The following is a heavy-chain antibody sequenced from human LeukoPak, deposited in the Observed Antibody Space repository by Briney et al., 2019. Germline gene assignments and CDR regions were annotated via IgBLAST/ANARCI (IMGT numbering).Heavy chain of an antibody. CDR1: GGSISSYY. J-gene: IGHJ3*02. CDR2: IYTSGST. V-gene: IGHV4-4*07. CDR3: ARGPRWYYYDSSGLFDI. Sequence: SETLSLTCTVSGGSISSYYWSWIRQPAGKGLEWIGRIYTSGSTNYNPSLKSRVTISVDTSKNQFSLKLSSVTAADTAVYYCARGPRWYYYDSSGLFDIWGQGTMVTVSS. D-gene: IGHD3-22*01.